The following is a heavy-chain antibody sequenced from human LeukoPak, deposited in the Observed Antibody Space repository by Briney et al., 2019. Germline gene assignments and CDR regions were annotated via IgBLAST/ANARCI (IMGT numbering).Heavy chain of an antibody. D-gene: IGHD2-21*02. Sequence: GGSLRLSCAASGFTFSNYGMSWVRQAPGKGLEWVSVIRGSGGGTYYADSVKGRFTISRDNSKNTVYLQMNSLRAEDTAVYYCVKARMPHCGTDCLESWGQGTLVTV. CDR1: GFTFSNYG. V-gene: IGHV3-23*01. CDR3: VKARMPHCGTDCLES. J-gene: IGHJ4*02. CDR2: IRGSGGGT.